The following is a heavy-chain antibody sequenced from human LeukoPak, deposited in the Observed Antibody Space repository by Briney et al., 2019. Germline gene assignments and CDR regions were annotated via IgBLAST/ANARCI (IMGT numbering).Heavy chain of an antibody. J-gene: IGHJ4*02. CDR3: AKEGRSYDNGY. D-gene: IGHD3-22*01. V-gene: IGHV3-23*01. CDR1: GFTFSSST. CDR2: ISGSGGST. Sequence: PGGSLRLSCAASGFTFSSSTMTWVRQAPGKGLEWVSHISGSGGSTYYADSVKGRFTISRDNSQNTLYLQMNSLKAEDTAVYYCAKEGRSYDNGYWGQGTLVTVSS.